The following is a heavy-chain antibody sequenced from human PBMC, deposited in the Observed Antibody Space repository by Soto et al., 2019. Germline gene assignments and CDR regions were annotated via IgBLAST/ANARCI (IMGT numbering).Heavy chain of an antibody. Sequence: PSETLYLTCTVSGGSISSGDYYWSWIRQPPGKGLEWIGYIYYSGSTNYNPSLKSRVTISVDTSKNQFSLKLSSVTAADTAVYYCARHARLFKSRDYVWGSCGPNNWFDPWGQGTLVTVSS. J-gene: IGHJ5*02. CDR3: ARHARLFKSRDYVWGSCGPNNWFDP. V-gene: IGHV4-61*08. CDR2: IYYSGST. CDR1: GGSISSGDYY. D-gene: IGHD3-16*01.